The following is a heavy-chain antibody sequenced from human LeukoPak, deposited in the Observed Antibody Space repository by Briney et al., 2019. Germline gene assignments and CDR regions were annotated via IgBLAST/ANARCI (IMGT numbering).Heavy chain of an antibody. CDR1: GGSISSSSYY. CDR2: INHSGST. D-gene: IGHD3-10*01. J-gene: IGHJ4*02. V-gene: IGHV4-39*01. CDR3: ARHPGGSGSYPGY. Sequence: SETLSLTCTVSGGSISSSSYYWGWIRQPPGKGLEWIGEINHSGSTNYNPSLKSRVTISVDTSKNQFSLKLSSVTAADTAVYYCARHPGGSGSYPGYWGQGTLVTVSS.